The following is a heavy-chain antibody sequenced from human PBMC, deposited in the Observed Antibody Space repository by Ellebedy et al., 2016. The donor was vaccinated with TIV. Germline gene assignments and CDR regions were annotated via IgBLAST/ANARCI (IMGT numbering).Heavy chain of an antibody. CDR2: MNPNSGNT. D-gene: IGHD6-19*01. CDR3: ATSSGWSPFDY. J-gene: IGHJ4*02. Sequence: ASVKVSXKASRYTFTSYDINWVRQATGQGLEWMGWMNPNSGNTGYAQKFQGRVTMARNTSISTAYMELSSLRAEDTALYYCATSSGWSPFDYWGQGTLVTVSS. V-gene: IGHV1-8*01. CDR1: RYTFTSYD.